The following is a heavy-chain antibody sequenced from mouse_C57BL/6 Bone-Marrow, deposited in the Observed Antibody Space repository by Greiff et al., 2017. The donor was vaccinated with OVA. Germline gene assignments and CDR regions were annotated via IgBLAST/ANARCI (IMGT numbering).Heavy chain of an antibody. CDR3: TRSPPGSRY. CDR2: IYPGNSDT. Sequence: EVQLQQSGTVLARPGASVKMSCKTSGYTFTSYWMHWVKQRPGQGLEWIGAIYPGNSDTSYNQKFKGKATLTAVTSASTAYMELSSLTNDDSAVYSCTRSPPGSRYWGQGTLVTVSA. J-gene: IGHJ3*01. V-gene: IGHV1-5*01. CDR1: GYTFTSYW.